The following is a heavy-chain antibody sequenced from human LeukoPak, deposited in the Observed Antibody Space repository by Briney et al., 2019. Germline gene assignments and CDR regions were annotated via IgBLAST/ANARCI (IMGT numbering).Heavy chain of an antibody. CDR2: IVVGSGNT. V-gene: IGHV1-58*02. J-gene: IGHJ3*02. D-gene: IGHD4-23*01. Sequence: GTSVKVSCKASGFTFTSSAMQWVRQARGQRLEWIGWIVVGSGNTSYAQKFQERVTITRDMSTSTAYMELSSLRSEDTAVYYCAAFDYGGNFDAFDIWGQGTMVTVSS. CDR3: AAFDYGGNFDAFDI. CDR1: GFTFTSSA.